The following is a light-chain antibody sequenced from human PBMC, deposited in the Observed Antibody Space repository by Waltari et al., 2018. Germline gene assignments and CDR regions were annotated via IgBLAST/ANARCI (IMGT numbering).Light chain of an antibody. CDR2: WAS. J-gene: IGKJ1*01. CDR1: QSVFYRSDNKNY. V-gene: IGKV4-1*01. CDR3: QQYYRSRT. Sequence: DIVMTQSPDSLAVSLGERATIDCKSSQSVFYRSDNKNYLASYQHKPGQPPKLLFYWASTRESGVPDRFSASGSGTDFTLTINNLQAEDVAVYYCQQYYRSRTFGQGTKVEIK.